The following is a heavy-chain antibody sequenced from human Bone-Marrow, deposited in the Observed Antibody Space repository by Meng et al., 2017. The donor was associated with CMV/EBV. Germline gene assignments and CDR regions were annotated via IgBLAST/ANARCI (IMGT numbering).Heavy chain of an antibody. CDR3: ARDTLPKYYDFWSGFDY. V-gene: IGHV3-23*01. D-gene: IGHD3-3*01. CDR1: GFTFSNYA. Sequence: GESLKISCAASGFTFSNYAMSWVRQAPGKGLEWVSAISGSGGSTYYADSVKGRFTISRDNSMNTLYLQMNSLRAEDTAVYYCARDTLPKYYDFWSGFDYWGQGTLVTVSS. J-gene: IGHJ4*02. CDR2: ISGSGGST.